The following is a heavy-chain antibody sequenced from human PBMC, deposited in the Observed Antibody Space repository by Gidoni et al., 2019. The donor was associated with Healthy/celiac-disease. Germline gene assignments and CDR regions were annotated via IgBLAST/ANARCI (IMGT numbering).Heavy chain of an antibody. CDR1: GGSISSYY. V-gene: IGHV4-59*01. Sequence: QVQLQESGPGLVKPSETLSLTCTVSGGSISSYYWSWIRPPPGKGLEWIGYIYYSWSTNYNPSLKSRVTISVDTSKNQFSLKLSSVTAAETAVYYCARSRDGYNDGIEGDYYYFDYWGQGTLVTGSS. J-gene: IGHJ4*02. D-gene: IGHD2-21*01. CDR3: ARSRDGYNDGIEGDYYYFDY. CDR2: IYYSWST.